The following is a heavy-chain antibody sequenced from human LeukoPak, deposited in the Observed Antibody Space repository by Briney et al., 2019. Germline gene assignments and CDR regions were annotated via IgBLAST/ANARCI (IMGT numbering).Heavy chain of an antibody. CDR2: INHSGST. D-gene: IGHD1-1*01. Sequence: PSETLSLTCAVYGGSFSGYYWSWIRQPPGKGLEWIGEINHSGSTNYNPSLKSRVTISVDTSKNQFSLKLSSVTAADTAVYYCARATAGTTLFEGIDYWGQGTLVTVSS. J-gene: IGHJ4*02. CDR3: ARATAGTTLFEGIDY. CDR1: GGSFSGYY. V-gene: IGHV4-34*01.